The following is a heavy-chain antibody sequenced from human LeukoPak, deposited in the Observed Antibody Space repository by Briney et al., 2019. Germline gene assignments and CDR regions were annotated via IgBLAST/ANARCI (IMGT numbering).Heavy chain of an antibody. CDR1: GGSISSYY. D-gene: IGHD4-23*01. J-gene: IGHJ6*03. Sequence: SETLSLTCTVSGGSISSYYWSWIRQPAGKGLEWIGRIDTSGNTNYKPSLKSRVTMSVDTSKNQFSLKLCSVTAADTAVYYCARHYGGNSIGYYYYYMDVWGKGTTVTISS. CDR2: IDTSGNT. V-gene: IGHV4-4*07. CDR3: ARHYGGNSIGYYYYYMDV.